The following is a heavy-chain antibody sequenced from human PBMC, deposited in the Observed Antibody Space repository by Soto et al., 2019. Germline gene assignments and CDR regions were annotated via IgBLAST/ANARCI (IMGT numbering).Heavy chain of an antibody. CDR1: GGTCSSYA. D-gene: IGHD4-17*01. Sequence: SSVKISCKASGGTCSSYAISWLRQAPGQGLEWMGGIIPIFGTANYAQKFQGRVTITADKSTSTAYMELSSLRSEDTAVYYCARDLDYGDYEGYYYGMDVWGQGTTVTVSS. CDR3: ARDLDYGDYEGYYYGMDV. J-gene: IGHJ6*02. CDR2: IIPIFGTA. V-gene: IGHV1-69*06.